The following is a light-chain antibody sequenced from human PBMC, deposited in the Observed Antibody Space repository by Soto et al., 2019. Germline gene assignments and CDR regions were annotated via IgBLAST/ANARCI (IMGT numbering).Light chain of an antibody. Sequence: EIVLTQSPRTLSLSPGESATLSCRASQNVYINSLAWFQQKPGQTPRLLIYGPSTRAAGVPDRFTVSGSGADFALTITSLEPEAFAMYYCQQYGGAPFTFGPGTRV. CDR3: QQYGGAPFT. CDR2: GPS. CDR1: QNVYINS. J-gene: IGKJ3*01. V-gene: IGKV3-20*01.